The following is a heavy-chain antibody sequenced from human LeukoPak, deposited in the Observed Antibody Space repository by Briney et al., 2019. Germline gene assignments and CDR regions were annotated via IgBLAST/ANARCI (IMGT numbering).Heavy chain of an antibody. CDR1: GFTFSSYG. V-gene: IGHV3-30*02. Sequence: PVGSLRLSCAASGFTFSSYGMHWVRQAPGKGLEWVAFIRYDGSNKYYADSVKGRFTISRDNSKNTLYLQMNSLRAEDTAVYYCAKGHVDTASDYYYYYYMDVWGKGTTATVSS. CDR3: AKGHVDTASDYYYYYYMDV. CDR2: IRYDGSNK. D-gene: IGHD5-18*01. J-gene: IGHJ6*03.